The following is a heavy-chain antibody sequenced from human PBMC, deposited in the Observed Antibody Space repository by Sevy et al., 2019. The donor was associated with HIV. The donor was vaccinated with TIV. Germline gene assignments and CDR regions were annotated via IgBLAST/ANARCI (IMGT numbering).Heavy chain of an antibody. V-gene: IGHV3-13*01. CDR3: ARAYSSGWYDY. CDR1: GFTFSSYD. Sequence: GGYLRLSCAASGFTFSSYDMHWVRQATGKGLEWVSAIGTAGDTYYPCSVKGRFTISSENAKNSLYLQMNSLRVGDTAVYYCARAYSSGWYDYWGQGTLVTVSS. J-gene: IGHJ4*02. D-gene: IGHD6-19*01. CDR2: IGTAGDT.